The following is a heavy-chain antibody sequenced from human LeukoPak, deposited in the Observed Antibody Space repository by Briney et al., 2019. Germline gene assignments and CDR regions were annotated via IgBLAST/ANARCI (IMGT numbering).Heavy chain of an antibody. CDR2: ISWNSGSI. D-gene: IGHD3-9*01. CDR3: AKDGYFDWIDY. V-gene: IGHV3-9*01. CDR1: GFTFDDYA. J-gene: IGHJ4*02. Sequence: GGSLRLSCAASGFTFDDYAMHWVRQAPGKGLEWVSGISWNSGSIGYADSVKGRFTISRDNAKNSLYLQMNSLRAEDTAVYYCAKDGYFDWIDYWGQGTLVTVSS.